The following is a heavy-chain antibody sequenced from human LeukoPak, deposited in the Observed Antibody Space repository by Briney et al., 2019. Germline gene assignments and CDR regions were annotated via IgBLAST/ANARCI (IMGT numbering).Heavy chain of an antibody. D-gene: IGHD3-22*01. CDR2: FDPEDGET. CDR3: ATLRITMIVVVTSPYAFDI. Sequence: GASVKVSCKVSGYTLTELSMHWVRQAPGKGLDWMGGFDPEDGETIYAQKFQGRVTMTEDTSTDTAYMELSSLRSEDTAVYYCATLRITMIVVVTSPYAFDIWGQGTMVTVSS. J-gene: IGHJ3*02. V-gene: IGHV1-24*01. CDR1: GYTLTELS.